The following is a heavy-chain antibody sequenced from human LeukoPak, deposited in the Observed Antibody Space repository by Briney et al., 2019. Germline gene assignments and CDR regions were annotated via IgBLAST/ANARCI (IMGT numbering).Heavy chain of an antibody. Sequence: SETLSLTCTVSGGSISGSSYYWGWIRQPPGKGLEWIGSIYYSGSTYYNPSLKSRVTISVDTSKNQFSLKLSSVTAADTAVYYCARGYCSGGSCYDYWGQGTLVTVSS. CDR2: IYYSGST. CDR1: GGSISGSSYY. CDR3: ARGYCSGGSCYDY. V-gene: IGHV4-39*07. D-gene: IGHD2-15*01. J-gene: IGHJ4*02.